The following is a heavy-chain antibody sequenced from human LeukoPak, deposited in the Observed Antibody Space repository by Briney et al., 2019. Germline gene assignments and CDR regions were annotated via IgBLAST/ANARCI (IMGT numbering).Heavy chain of an antibody. J-gene: IGHJ5*02. D-gene: IGHD3-9*01. CDR3: ARSESKYYDILAGYSGSTWFDP. Sequence: SQTLSLTCAVSGGSISSGGYSWSWLRQPPGRGLEWIVYLYHSGNPYYNPSLKSRVTISVDRSKNQFSLKLSSVTAADTAVYYCARSESKYYDILAGYSGSTWFDPWGQGTLVTVSS. V-gene: IGHV4-30-2*01. CDR2: LYHSGNP. CDR1: GGSISSGGYS.